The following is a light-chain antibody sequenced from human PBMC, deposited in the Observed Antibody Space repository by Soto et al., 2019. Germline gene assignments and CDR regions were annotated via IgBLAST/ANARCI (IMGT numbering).Light chain of an antibody. Sequence: DIQMTQSPSSLSACVAARVAITCRASQDIRSDLGWFQQKPGKAPKRLIYAASTLESGVPSRFSGSRSGTEFTLTISSLQTEDFATYYCIQHNSYPLTFGTGTKVDIK. CDR2: AAS. J-gene: IGKJ3*01. V-gene: IGKV1-17*01. CDR1: QDIRSD. CDR3: IQHNSYPLT.